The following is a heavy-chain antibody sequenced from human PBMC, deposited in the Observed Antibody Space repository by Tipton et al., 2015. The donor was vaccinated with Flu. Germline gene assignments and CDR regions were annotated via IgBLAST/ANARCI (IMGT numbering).Heavy chain of an antibody. CDR3: ARGDSFGV. V-gene: IGHV5-51*01. Sequence: QLVQSGAEVKKPGESLKISCKLSGQTFSDFWIGWVRQMPGKGLEWMGIIYPGDSKTIRRPSFQGLVTISVDKSIDTAYLQWSSLKASDTAMYYCARGDSFGVWGQGTLVTVSS. CDR2: IYPGDSKT. CDR1: GQTFSDFW. J-gene: IGHJ3*01.